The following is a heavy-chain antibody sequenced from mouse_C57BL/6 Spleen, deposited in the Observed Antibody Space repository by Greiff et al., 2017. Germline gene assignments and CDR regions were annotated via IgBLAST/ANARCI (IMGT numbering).Heavy chain of an antibody. Sequence: EVKVVESGGGLVKPGGSLKLSCAASGFTFSSYAMSWVRQTPEKRLEWVATISDGGSYTYYPDNVKGRFTISRDNAKNNLYLQMSHLKSEDTAMYYCAREDDYSFAYWGQGTLVTVSA. J-gene: IGHJ3*01. V-gene: IGHV5-4*01. CDR2: ISDGGSYT. D-gene: IGHD2-4*01. CDR3: AREDDYSFAY. CDR1: GFTFSSYA.